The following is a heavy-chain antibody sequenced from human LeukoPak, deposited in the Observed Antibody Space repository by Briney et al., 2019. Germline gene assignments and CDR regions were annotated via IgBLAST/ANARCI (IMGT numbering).Heavy chain of an antibody. CDR3: ARYDNEVVVEVPYDAFDI. CDR1: GGSVSSGGYY. CDR2: IYYSGST. J-gene: IGHJ3*02. V-gene: IGHV4-31*03. D-gene: IGHD2-21*01. Sequence: KTSETLSLTCTVSGGSVSSGGYYWSWIRQHPGKGLEWIGYIYYSGSTYYNPSLKSRVTISVDTSKNQFSLKLSSVTAADTAVYYCARYDNEVVVEVPYDAFDIWGQGTMVTVSS.